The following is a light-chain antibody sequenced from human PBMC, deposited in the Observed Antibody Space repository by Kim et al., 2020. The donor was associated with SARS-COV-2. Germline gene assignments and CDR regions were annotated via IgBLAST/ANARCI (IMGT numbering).Light chain of an antibody. Sequence: QCVLTQPPSVSAAPGQKVTISCSGSSSNIGNNYVSWYQQLPGTAPKLLIYDNNKRPSGIPDRFSGSKSGTSATLGITGLQTGDEADYYCGTWDSSLSAGPVFGGGTQLTVL. CDR1: SSNIGNNY. V-gene: IGLV1-51*01. J-gene: IGLJ3*02. CDR2: DNN. CDR3: GTWDSSLSAGPV.